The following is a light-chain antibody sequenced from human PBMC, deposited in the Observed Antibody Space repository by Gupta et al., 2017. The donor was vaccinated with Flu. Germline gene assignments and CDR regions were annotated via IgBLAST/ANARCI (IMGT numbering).Light chain of an antibody. Sequence: QSALTQPPSASGPPGQRVTISCTGSSSNIGSNYVSWYQQLPGATPKLLIYRNNRRPSGVPDRFSGSKYGATAALAISGLRSEDEADYYCAAWDDSLSGRVFGGGTKLTVL. CDR3: AAWDDSLSGRV. J-gene: IGLJ3*02. CDR1: SSNIGSNY. CDR2: RNN. V-gene: IGLV1-47*01.